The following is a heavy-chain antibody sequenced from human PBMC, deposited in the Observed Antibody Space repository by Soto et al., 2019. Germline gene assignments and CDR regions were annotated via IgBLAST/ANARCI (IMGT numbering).Heavy chain of an antibody. D-gene: IGHD3-9*01. CDR2: ISDSGGST. CDR3: ATGPFAEAPGHFDWLLFPGLRFDY. CDR1: GFTFSSYA. Sequence: GGSLRLSCAASGFTFSSYAMSWVRQAHGKGLEWVSAISDSGGSTFYADSVKDRFTVSRDNSKHTLCLQINSLRSADSAVYYCATGPFAEAPGHFDWLLFPGLRFDYWGQGTLVTVSS. J-gene: IGHJ4*02. V-gene: IGHV3-23*01.